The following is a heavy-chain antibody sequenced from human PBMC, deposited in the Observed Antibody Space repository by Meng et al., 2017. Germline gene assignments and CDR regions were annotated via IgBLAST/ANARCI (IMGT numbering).Heavy chain of an antibody. Sequence: QLPLHEAGPGLVKPSETLSLTCTVSGGSISSSSYYWGWIRQPPGKGLEWIGSIYYSGSTYYNPSLKSRVTISVDTSKNQFSLKLSSVTAADTAVYYCARGYHYYYDSSGPFNWFDPWGQGTLVTASS. V-gene: IGHV4-39*07. CDR3: ARGYHYYYDSSGPFNWFDP. CDR1: GGSISSSSYY. D-gene: IGHD3-22*01. J-gene: IGHJ5*02. CDR2: IYYSGST.